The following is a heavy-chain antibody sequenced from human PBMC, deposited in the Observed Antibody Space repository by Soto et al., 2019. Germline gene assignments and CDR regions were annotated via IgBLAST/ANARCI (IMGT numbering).Heavy chain of an antibody. Sequence: QVQLQESGPGLVKPSQTLSLTCTVSGASINSGGYYWSWIRQLPGKGLEWIGYIYFSGSTYYNPSLESRVTISRDTSQNPFSLQLSSVTAADTAVYYCASGKAWEVLLAYWGQGTLATVSS. CDR1: GASINSGGYY. CDR3: ASGKAWEVLLAY. V-gene: IGHV4-31*03. D-gene: IGHD1-26*01. J-gene: IGHJ4*02. CDR2: IYFSGST.